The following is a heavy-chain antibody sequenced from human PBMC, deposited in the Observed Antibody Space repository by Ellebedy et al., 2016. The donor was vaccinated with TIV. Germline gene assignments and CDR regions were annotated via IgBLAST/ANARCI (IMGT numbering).Heavy chain of an antibody. CDR1: GFTFNNYG. J-gene: IGHJ4*02. V-gene: IGHV3-20*04. D-gene: IGHD6-13*01. CDR2: IDRTGRHT. Sequence: GESLKISCAASGFTFNNYGMSWVRPAPGKALECISYIDRTGRHTSYADSVKGRFTISRDNAENSLYLQMNSLRADDTALYYCAKDRDGSTWLLDYWGQGTLVTVSS. CDR3: AKDRDGSTWLLDY.